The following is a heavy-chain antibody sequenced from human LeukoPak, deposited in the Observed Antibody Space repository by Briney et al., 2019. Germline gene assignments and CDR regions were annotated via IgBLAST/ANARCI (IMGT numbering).Heavy chain of an antibody. CDR1: GFTFSSYA. V-gene: IGHV3-30-3*01. CDR2: ISYDGSNK. J-gene: IGHJ5*02. D-gene: IGHD6-13*01. Sequence: PGRSLRLSCAASGFTFSSYAMHWVRQAPGKGLEWVAVISYDGSNKYYADSVKGRFTISRDNSKNTLYLQMNSLRAEDTAVYYCAREPTQCRSWYFSDSCWFDPWGQGTLVTVSS. CDR3: AREPTQCRSWYFSDSCWFDP.